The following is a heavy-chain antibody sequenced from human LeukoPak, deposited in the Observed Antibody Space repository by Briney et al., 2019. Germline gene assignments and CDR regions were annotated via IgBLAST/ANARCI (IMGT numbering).Heavy chain of an antibody. D-gene: IGHD1-26*01. CDR3: ARGSGSYSSNWFDP. CDR1: GGSISSSNW. CDR2: IYHSGST. V-gene: IGHV4-4*02. J-gene: IGHJ5*02. Sequence: PWETLSLTCAVSGGSISSSNWWSWVRQPPGKGLEWIGEIYHSGSTNYNPSLKSRVTISVDKSKNQFSLKLSSVTAADTAVYYCARGSGSYSSNWFDPWGQGTLVTVSS.